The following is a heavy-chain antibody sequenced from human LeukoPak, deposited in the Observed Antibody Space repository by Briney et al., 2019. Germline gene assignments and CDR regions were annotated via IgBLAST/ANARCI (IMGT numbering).Heavy chain of an antibody. CDR1: GGSISSGGYY. CDR2: IYHSGST. D-gene: IGHD2-15*01. V-gene: IGHV4-30-2*02. Sequence: PSQTLSLTCTVSGGSISSGGYYWSWIRQPPGKGLEWIGYIYHSGSTYYNPSLKSRVTISVDTSKNQFSLKLSSVTAADTAVYYCARGSPLLVAGYYYYMDVWGKGTTVTVSS. CDR3: ARGSPLLVAGYYYYMDV. J-gene: IGHJ6*03.